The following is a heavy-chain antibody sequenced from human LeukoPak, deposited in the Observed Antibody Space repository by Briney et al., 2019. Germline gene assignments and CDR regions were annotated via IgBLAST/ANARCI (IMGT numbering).Heavy chain of an antibody. CDR3: ARDRGYCSSTSCYYWFDP. Sequence: SETLSLTCTVSGGSISSYYWSWFRQPPGKGLEWIGYIYYSGSTYYNPSLKSRVTISVDTSKNQFSLKLSSVTAADTAVYYCARDRGYCSSTSCYYWFDPWGQGTLVTVSS. V-gene: IGHV4-4*08. D-gene: IGHD2-2*01. CDR2: IYYSGST. CDR1: GGSISSYY. J-gene: IGHJ5*02.